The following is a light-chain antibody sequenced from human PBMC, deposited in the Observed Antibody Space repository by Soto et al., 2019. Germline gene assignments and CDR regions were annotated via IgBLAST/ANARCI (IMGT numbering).Light chain of an antibody. CDR1: QSVSSNY. Sequence: EIVLTQSPGTLALSPGERATLSCRASQSVSSNYLAWYQQKRGQAPRLLIYGASSRATGIPTRFSGSGSGTDFTLTISRLDPEDFAVYYCQQYDTSPRTFGQGTKVEI. V-gene: IGKV3-20*01. J-gene: IGKJ1*01. CDR3: QQYDTSPRT. CDR2: GAS.